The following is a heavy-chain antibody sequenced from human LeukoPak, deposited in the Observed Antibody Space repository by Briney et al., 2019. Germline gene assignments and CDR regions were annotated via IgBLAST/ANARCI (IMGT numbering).Heavy chain of an antibody. CDR3: AGSDWFDP. CDR1: GFTFGRYW. V-gene: IGHV3-74*01. Sequence: GGSLRLSCAASGFTFGRYWTHWVRHPPAKGLGWGSRIHSDGITTSYADSAKGRLTISRDNAKKTLYLQMNSLRAEDTAVYSCAGSDWFDPWGQGTLVTVSS. CDR2: IHSDGITT. D-gene: IGHD3-10*01. J-gene: IGHJ5*02.